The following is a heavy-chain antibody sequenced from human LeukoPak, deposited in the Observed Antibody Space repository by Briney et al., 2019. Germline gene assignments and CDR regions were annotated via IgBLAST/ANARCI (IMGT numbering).Heavy chain of an antibody. CDR2: INGDGSST. CDR3: ARDELALLILRY. V-gene: IGHV3-74*01. J-gene: IGHJ4*02. Sequence: PGGSLRLSCAASGFTFSSYWMHWVRQAPGKGLVWVSRINGDGSSTNYADSVKGRFTISRDNSQNTLYLQMNSLRAEDTAVYYCARDELALLILRYWGRGTLVTVSS. CDR1: GFTFSSYW. D-gene: IGHD2-8*01.